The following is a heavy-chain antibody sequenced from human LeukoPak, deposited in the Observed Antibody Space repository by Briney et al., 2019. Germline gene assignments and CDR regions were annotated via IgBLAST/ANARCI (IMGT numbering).Heavy chain of an antibody. Sequence: GGSLRLCWAASGFTFSSYWMPWVRQAPGKGLESASSITASSTAIYSADSVKGRFTISRDNANNYLYLQMNSLRAEDTAVYYCARTYYDILTGYNPYFDYWGQGILVTVSS. V-gene: IGHV3-21*01. J-gene: IGHJ4*02. CDR1: GFTFSSYW. CDR2: ITASSTAI. CDR3: ARTYYDILTGYNPYFDY. D-gene: IGHD3-9*01.